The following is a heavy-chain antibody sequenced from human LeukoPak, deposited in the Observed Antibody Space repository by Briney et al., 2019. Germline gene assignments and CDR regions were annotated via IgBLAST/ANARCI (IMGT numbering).Heavy chain of an antibody. CDR2: TSNKADSYTT. D-gene: IGHD2-15*01. J-gene: IGHJ4*02. Sequence: GGSLRLSCAASEFTISDHYMDWVRQAPGKGLEWVGRTSNKADSYTTYYAPSVKGRLTISRDDSKNLLYLQMKSLKAEDTAVYYCTRHYFSDWGQGTLVTVSS. V-gene: IGHV3-72*01. CDR1: EFTISDHY. CDR3: TRHYFSD.